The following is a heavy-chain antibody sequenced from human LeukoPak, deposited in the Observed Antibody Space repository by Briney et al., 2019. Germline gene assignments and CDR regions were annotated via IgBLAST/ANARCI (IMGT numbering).Heavy chain of an antibody. D-gene: IGHD5-12*01. CDR2: ISYDGSDK. CDR3: VRGVPKASYYYYMDV. J-gene: IGHJ6*03. V-gene: IGHV3-30*04. CDR1: GFTFSSYA. Sequence: PGGSLRLSCAASGFTFSSYALHWVRQAPGKGLEWVAIISYDGSDKYYADSVKGRFTISRDNSKNTLYLQMNSLRAEDTAVYYCVRGVPKASYYYYMDVWGKGTTVTVSS.